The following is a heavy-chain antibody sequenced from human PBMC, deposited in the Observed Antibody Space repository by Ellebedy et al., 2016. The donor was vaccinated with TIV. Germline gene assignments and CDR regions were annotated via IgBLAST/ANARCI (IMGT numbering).Heavy chain of an antibody. Sequence: MPSETLSLTCTVSGGSISSGGYYWSWIRQHPGKGLEWIGYIYYSGSTYYNPSLKSRVTISVDTSKNQFSLKLSSVTAADTAVYYCARSYDSSGFYFDYWGQGTLVTVSS. J-gene: IGHJ4*02. CDR1: GGSISSGGYY. CDR2: IYYSGST. CDR3: ARSYDSSGFYFDY. D-gene: IGHD3-22*01. V-gene: IGHV4-31*03.